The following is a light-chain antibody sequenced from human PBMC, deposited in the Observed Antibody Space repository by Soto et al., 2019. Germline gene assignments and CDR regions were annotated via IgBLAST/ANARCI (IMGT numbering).Light chain of an antibody. Sequence: DIQMTQSPSSLSASVEDRVTITCRASQAIRNYLAWYQQRPGQVPNLLIYDASTLQSGVPSRFSGSGSGTDFTLTISSLQPEDVATYYCQKYNSAPFTFGPGTKVDIK. CDR2: DAS. CDR3: QKYNSAPFT. V-gene: IGKV1-27*01. J-gene: IGKJ3*01. CDR1: QAIRNY.